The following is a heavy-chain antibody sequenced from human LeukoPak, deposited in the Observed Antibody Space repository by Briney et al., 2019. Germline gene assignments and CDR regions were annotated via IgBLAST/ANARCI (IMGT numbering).Heavy chain of an antibody. CDR1: GGTFSSYA. J-gene: IGHJ4*02. V-gene: IGHV1-69*05. CDR3: ARHYGSGSPFDY. CDR2: IIPIFGTA. Sequence: SVKVSCKASGGTFSSYAISWVRQAPGQGLEWMGGIIPIFGTANYAQKFQGRVTITTDESTSTAYMELSSLRSEDTAVYYCARHYGSGSPFDYWGQGTLVTVSS. D-gene: IGHD3-10*01.